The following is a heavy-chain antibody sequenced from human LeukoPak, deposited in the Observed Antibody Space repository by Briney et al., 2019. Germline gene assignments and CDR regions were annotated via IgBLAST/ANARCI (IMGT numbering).Heavy chain of an antibody. J-gene: IGHJ4*02. V-gene: IGHV4-59*11. CDR1: GGSINSHY. CDR3: ARASSGWLFDY. CDR2: IYYSGST. D-gene: IGHD6-19*01. Sequence: SETLSLTCTVSGGSINSHYWSWIRQPPGKGLEWIGFIYYSGSTNYNPSLKSRVTISADTSKNQFSLKLNSVTASDTAVYYCARASSGWLFDYWGQGTLVTVSS.